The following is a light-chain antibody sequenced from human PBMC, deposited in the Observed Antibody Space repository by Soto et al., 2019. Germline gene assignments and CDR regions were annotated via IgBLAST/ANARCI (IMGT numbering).Light chain of an antibody. CDR1: ETISAD. J-gene: IGKJ2*01. V-gene: IGKV3-15*01. CDR3: QQYHNFPRT. Sequence: ISMTQSPPTLSVSPGGRVTLSCEASETISADLSWYHHRPGQAPRLLLYAASTRAPGVPARFSGSGSGTDFTLAIANLQPEDFGLYYCQQYHNFPRTFGQGTKLEIK. CDR2: AAS.